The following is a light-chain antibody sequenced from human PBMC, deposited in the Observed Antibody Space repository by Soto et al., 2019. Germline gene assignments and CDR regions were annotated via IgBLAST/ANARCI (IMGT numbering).Light chain of an antibody. J-gene: IGLJ1*01. Sequence: QSVLTQPPSVSGSPGQSVTISCTGTSSDVGGYNYVSWYQQHPDKAPKLLIYDVSKRPSGVPDRFSGSKSDNTASLTISGLQAEDEADYYCCSYAGSYTFVFGTGTKVTVL. CDR2: DVS. V-gene: IGLV2-11*01. CDR1: SSDVGGYNY. CDR3: CSYAGSYTFV.